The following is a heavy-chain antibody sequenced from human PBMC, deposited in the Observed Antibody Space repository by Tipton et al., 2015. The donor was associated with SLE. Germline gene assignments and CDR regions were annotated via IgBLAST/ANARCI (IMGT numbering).Heavy chain of an antibody. D-gene: IGHD3-10*01. J-gene: IGHJ5*02. Sequence: LRLSCAASGFTFSSYSMNWVRQAPGKGLEWIGSIYYSGSTYYNPSLKSRVTISVDTSKNQFSLKLSSVTAADTAVYYCARDGSGSRGWFDPWGQGTLVTVSS. V-gene: IGHV4-39*07. CDR2: IYYSGST. CDR3: ARDGSGSRGWFDP. CDR1: GFTFSSYS.